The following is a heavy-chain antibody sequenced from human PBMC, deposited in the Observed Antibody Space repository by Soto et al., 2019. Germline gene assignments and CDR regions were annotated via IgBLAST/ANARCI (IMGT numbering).Heavy chain of an antibody. D-gene: IGHD4-4*01. CDR2: IYQSGNT. CDR1: GDSISRGAFS. V-gene: IGHV4-30-2*01. CDR3: ARGIKGLQIDF. Sequence: QLQLQESGSGLVKPSQTLSLTCAVSGDSISRGAFSWSWSRQPPGKGLEWIGYIYQSGNTYYHPSXKXXVTISLERSKNQFSLKLSSVTAADTAVYYCARGIKGLQIDFWGQGTLVTVSS. J-gene: IGHJ4*02.